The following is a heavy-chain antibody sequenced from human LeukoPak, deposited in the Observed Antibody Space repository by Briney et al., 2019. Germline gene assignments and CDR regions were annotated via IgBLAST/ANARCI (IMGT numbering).Heavy chain of an antibody. CDR3: ASCVAVPGLPDY. Sequence: GGSLRLSCAASGFTFSSYWMYWVRQAPGKGLLWVSLINSDGSDTSYADSVQGRFTISRDNAKNTLYLQMNSLRAEDTAVYYCASCVAVPGLPDYWGQGTLVTVSS. V-gene: IGHV3-74*01. J-gene: IGHJ4*02. D-gene: IGHD6-19*01. CDR1: GFTFSSYW. CDR2: INSDGSDT.